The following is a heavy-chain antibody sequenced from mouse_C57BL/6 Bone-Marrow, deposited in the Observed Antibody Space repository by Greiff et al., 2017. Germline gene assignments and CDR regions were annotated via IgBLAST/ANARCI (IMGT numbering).Heavy chain of an antibody. V-gene: IGHV1-56*01. CDR2: IFPGSGST. Sequence: QVQLQQSGPELVRPGASVKISCKAPGYTFTSHWMQWVRQRPGQGLEWIGEIFPGSGSTYYNEKFKGKATLTVDTSSSTAYLQLSSLTSEDSAVYFWSILSHLWYFDYWGQGTTLTVSS. D-gene: IGHD2-1*01. CDR3: SILSHLWYFDY. J-gene: IGHJ2*01. CDR1: GYTFTSHW.